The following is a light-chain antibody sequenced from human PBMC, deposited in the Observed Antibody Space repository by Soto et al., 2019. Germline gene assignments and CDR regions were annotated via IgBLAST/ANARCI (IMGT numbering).Light chain of an antibody. Sequence: AIRMTQSPSSFSASTGDRVTITCRASQGISSYLAWYQQKPGKAPKLLIYAASTLQSGVPSRFSGSGSGTDFTLTIRCLQSEDFATYYCKQYYSYPLTFGGGTKVEIK. V-gene: IGKV1-8*01. J-gene: IGKJ4*01. CDR2: AAS. CDR1: QGISSY. CDR3: KQYYSYPLT.